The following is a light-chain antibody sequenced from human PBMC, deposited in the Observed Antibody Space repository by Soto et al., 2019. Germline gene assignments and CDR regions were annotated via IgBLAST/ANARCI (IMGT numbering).Light chain of an antibody. CDR2: WAS. J-gene: IGKJ1*01. V-gene: IGKV4-1*01. CDR1: QSVLYSSNNKNQ. CDR3: QQYYSTPWT. Sequence: DIVMTQSPASLAVSLGERATINCKSSQSVLYSSNNKNQLAWYQQKPGQPPKLLIYWASTRESGVPDRFSGSGSGTDFTLTISSLQAEDVAVYYCQQYYSTPWTFGQGTKVEIK.